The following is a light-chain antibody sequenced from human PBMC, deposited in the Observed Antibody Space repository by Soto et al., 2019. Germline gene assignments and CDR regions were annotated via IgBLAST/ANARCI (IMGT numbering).Light chain of an antibody. Sequence: EIVMTQSPATLSVSPGERATLSCRASQSVSSNLAWYQQKPGQAPRLLIYDRSTRATGIPASFSGSGSGTDFTLTISSLQSEDFAVYYCQQYNNWPLTVGGGTKVDIK. J-gene: IGKJ4*01. CDR2: DRS. CDR3: QQYNNWPLT. CDR1: QSVSSN. V-gene: IGKV3-15*01.